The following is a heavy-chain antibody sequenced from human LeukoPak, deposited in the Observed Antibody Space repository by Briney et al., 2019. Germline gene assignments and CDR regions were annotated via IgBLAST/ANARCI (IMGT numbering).Heavy chain of an antibody. CDR3: ARDPSWEILSYFDY. Sequence: PGGSLRLSCAASGFTFRNYYMTWIRQPPGNGLEWVSYISASGDTIYYGDSVRGRFTISRDNAKNSLYLDMNTLKAEDTAVYYCARDPSWEILSYFDYWGQGTLVTVSS. J-gene: IGHJ4*02. D-gene: IGHD1-26*01. CDR2: ISASGDTI. V-gene: IGHV3-11*04. CDR1: GFTFRNYY.